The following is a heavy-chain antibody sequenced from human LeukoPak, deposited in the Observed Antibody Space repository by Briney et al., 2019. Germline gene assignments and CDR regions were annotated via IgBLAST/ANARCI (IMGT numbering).Heavy chain of an antibody. CDR3: VRHSRVVAFDY. D-gene: IGHD2-15*01. V-gene: IGHV4-34*01. CDR1: GGSFSGYY. J-gene: IGHJ4*02. CDR2: INHSGST. Sequence: SETLSLTCAVYGGSFSGYYWSWIRQPPGKGLEWIGEINHSGSTNYNPSLKSRVTISEDTSKNQVSLKLSSVTAADTAVYYCVRHSRVVAFDYWGQGNLVTVSS.